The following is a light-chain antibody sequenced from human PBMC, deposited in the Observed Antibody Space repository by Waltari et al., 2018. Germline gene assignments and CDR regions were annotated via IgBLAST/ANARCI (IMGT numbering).Light chain of an antibody. V-gene: IGLV1-40*01. Sequence: QSVLTQPPSVSGAPGPRVTISCTGSDSNIGAGYDVHWYQQLPGTAPKLLIYGNTNQPSGVPDRFSGSKSGTSGSLAITGLQAEDEAYYYCQSYDRSLTGSWVFGGGTKLTVL. J-gene: IGLJ3*02. CDR2: GNT. CDR1: DSNIGAGYD. CDR3: QSYDRSLTGSWV.